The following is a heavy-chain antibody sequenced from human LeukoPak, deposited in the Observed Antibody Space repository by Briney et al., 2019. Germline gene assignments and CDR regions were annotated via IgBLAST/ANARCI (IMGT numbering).Heavy chain of an antibody. J-gene: IGHJ3*01. CDR1: GYSFTSDW. CDR2: IYPGDSNT. CDR3: ARNTLIMMYAPFDV. Sequence: GESLKISCQGSGYSFTSDWIGWVRQMPGKGLEWMGIIYPGDSNTRYSPSFQGQVTISADKSISTAYLQWSSLKASDTAMYYCARNTLIMMYAPFDVWGQGTMVTVSS. D-gene: IGHD2-8*01. V-gene: IGHV5-51*01.